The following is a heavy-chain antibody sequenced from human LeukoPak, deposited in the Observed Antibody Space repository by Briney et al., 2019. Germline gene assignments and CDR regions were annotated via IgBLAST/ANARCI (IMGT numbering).Heavy chain of an antibody. J-gene: IGHJ5*02. CDR3: GTMTKVDIDH. Sequence: GGSLRLSCVASGFTFTSYTFYWFRQAPGRGLEWVASVSVEGIGRYFPGSVEGRFTISRDDSKNTVYLQMNNVRAEDTAVYFCGTMTKVDIDHWGQGTLVTVSS. V-gene: IGHV3-30*04. CDR1: GFTFTSYT. CDR2: VSVEGIGR. D-gene: IGHD4-11*01.